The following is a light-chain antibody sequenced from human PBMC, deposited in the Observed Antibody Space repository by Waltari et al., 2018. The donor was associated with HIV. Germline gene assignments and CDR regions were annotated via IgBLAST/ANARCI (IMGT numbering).Light chain of an antibody. J-gene: IGLJ2*01. CDR3: VLYMGRGISL. Sequence: QTVVTQEPSFSVSPGGTVTLTCGLSSGSVSTSYYPSWYQQTPGQAPRTLIYSTNTRSSGVPDRFSGSIRGNKAALTSTGAQADDESDYYCVLYMGRGISLFGGGTKLTVL. CDR2: STN. V-gene: IGLV8-61*01. CDR1: SGSVSTSYY.